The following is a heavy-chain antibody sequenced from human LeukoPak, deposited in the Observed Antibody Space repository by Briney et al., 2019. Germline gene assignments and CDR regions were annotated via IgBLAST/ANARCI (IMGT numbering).Heavy chain of an antibody. V-gene: IGHV1-69*13. CDR1: GGTFSSYA. Sequence: SVKVSCKASGGTFSSYAISWVRQAPGQGLEWMGGIIPIFGTANYAQKFQGRVTITADESTSTAYMELSSLRSEDTAVYYDAMTDFNKYCSGGSCGEGYFDYWGQGTLVTVSS. CDR3: AMTDFNKYCSGGSCGEGYFDY. D-gene: IGHD2-15*01. CDR2: IIPIFGTA. J-gene: IGHJ4*02.